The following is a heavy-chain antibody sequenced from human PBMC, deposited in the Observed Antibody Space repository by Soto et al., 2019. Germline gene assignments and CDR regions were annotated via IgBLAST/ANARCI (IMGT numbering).Heavy chain of an antibody. J-gene: IGHJ4*02. D-gene: IGHD2-21*02. V-gene: IGHV3-23*01. CDR1: GFTFSHYT. CDR2: ISDRPTGHT. Sequence: PGGSLRLSCVASGFTFSHYTLNWVRRAPGKGLEWVSTISDRPTGHTHYAESVRGRFTISRDDSRDTVFLQMDSLRAEDTAVYYCTTRMTAHFDYWGQGVLVPSPQ. CDR3: TTRMTAHFDY.